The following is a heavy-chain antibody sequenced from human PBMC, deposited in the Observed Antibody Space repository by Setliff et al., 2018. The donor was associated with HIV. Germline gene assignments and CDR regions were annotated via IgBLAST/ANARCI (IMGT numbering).Heavy chain of an antibody. CDR3: ARARRDSYDRGRRNHYYIDV. CDR1: GYTFTSYD. J-gene: IGHJ6*03. V-gene: IGHV1-8*02. D-gene: IGHD3-22*01. Sequence: ASVKVSCKASGYTFTSYDINWVRQATGQGLEWMGWMNPNSGNTGYAQKFQGRVTMTRDASISTAHMGLNTLKFEDTAVYYCARARRDSYDRGRRNHYYIDVWGKGTTVTVSS. CDR2: MNPNSGNT.